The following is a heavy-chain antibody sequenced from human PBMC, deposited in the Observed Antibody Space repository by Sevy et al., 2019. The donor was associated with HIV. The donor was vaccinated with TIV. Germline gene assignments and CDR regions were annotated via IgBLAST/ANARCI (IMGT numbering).Heavy chain of an antibody. Sequence: GGSLRLSCAASGFTLSDYAMHWVRQAPGKGLEYVSGISSHGGYIFYANSVKGRFTISRDTSKNTLYLQMGSLRGEDMAVYYCAREDRAEAGTRGFDYWGLGTLVTVSS. CDR3: AREDRAEAGTRGFDY. V-gene: IGHV3-64*01. J-gene: IGHJ4*02. CDR1: GFTLSDYA. CDR2: ISSHGGYI. D-gene: IGHD6-19*01.